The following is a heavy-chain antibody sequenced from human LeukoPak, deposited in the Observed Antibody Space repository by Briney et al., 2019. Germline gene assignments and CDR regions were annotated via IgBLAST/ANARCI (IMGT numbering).Heavy chain of an antibody. J-gene: IGHJ4*02. CDR2: ISWNSGSI. CDR3: ALRDGYNLYYFDY. Sequence: PGGSLRLSCAASGFTFDDYAMHWVRQAPGKGLERVSGISWNSGSIGYADSVKGRFTISRDNSKNTLYLQMNSLRAEDTAVYYCALRDGYNLYYFDYWGQGTLVTVSS. CDR1: GFTFDDYA. V-gene: IGHV3-9*01. D-gene: IGHD5-24*01.